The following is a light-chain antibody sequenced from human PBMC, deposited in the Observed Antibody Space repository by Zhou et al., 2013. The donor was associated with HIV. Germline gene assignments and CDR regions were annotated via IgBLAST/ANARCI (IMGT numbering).Light chain of an antibody. J-gene: IGKJ4*01. V-gene: IGKV3-20*01. CDR1: QSIGSY. Sequence: EIMMTQSPATLSVSPGERATLSCRASQSIGSYLAWYQQKPGQPPRLLIYGASRRATGIPDRFIGSGSGTDFTFTVSRLEPEDFAVYYCQQYGNSPLTFGGGTKVEIK. CDR3: QQYGNSPLT. CDR2: GAS.